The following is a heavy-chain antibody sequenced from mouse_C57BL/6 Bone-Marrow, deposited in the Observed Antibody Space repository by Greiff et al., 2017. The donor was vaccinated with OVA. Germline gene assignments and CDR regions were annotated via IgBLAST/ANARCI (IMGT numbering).Heavy chain of an antibody. CDR3: ARMVITTDLDY. D-gene: IGHD1-1*01. V-gene: IGHV3-6*01. CDR2: ISYDGSN. J-gene: IGHJ4*01. CDR1: GYSITSGYY. Sequence: EVKLMESGPGLVKPSQSLSLTCSVTGYSITSGYYWNWIRQFPGNKLEWMGYISYDGSNNYKPSLKNRISITRDTSKNQFFLKLNSVTTEDTATYYCARMVITTDLDYWGQGTSVTVSS.